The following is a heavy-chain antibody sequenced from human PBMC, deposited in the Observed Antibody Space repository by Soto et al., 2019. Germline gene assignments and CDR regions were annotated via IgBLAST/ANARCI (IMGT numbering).Heavy chain of an antibody. V-gene: IGHV3-23*01. D-gene: IGHD3-22*01. CDR3: ACSLYYYDSSGYY. Sequence: GGSVRLSCAASGFTFSSYAMSWVRQGPGKGLEWVSAISGSGGSTYYADSVKGRFTISRDNSKNTLYLQMNSLRAEDTAVYYCACSLYYYDSSGYYLGQGTLVTVSS. CDR1: GFTFSSYA. J-gene: IGHJ4*02. CDR2: ISGSGGST.